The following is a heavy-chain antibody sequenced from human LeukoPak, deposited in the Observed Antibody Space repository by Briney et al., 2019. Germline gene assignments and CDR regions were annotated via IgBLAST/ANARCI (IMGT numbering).Heavy chain of an antibody. J-gene: IGHJ5*02. CDR1: GFTFSSYG. CDR3: ARDLAVAGTPAP. Sequence: PGGSLRLSCAASGFTFSSYGMHWVRQAPGKGLEWVAVIWYDRSNKYYADSVKGRFTISRDNSKNTLYLQMNSLRAEDTAVYYCARDLAVAGTPAPWGQGTLVTVSS. V-gene: IGHV3-33*01. D-gene: IGHD6-19*01. CDR2: IWYDRSNK.